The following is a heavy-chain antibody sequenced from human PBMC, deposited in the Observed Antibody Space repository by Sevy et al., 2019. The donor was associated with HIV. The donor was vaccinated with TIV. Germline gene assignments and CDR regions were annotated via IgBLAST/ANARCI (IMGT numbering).Heavy chain of an antibody. Sequence: ASVKVSCKASGGTFSSYAISWVRQAPGQGLEWMGGIIPIFGTANYAQTFQGRVTITADESTSTADMELRSLRSEDTAVYYCARLTYYYGSGGSQPGDYWGQGTLVTVSS. CDR1: GGTFSSYA. CDR3: ARLTYYYGSGGSQPGDY. J-gene: IGHJ4*02. D-gene: IGHD3-22*01. CDR2: IIPIFGTA. V-gene: IGHV1-69*13.